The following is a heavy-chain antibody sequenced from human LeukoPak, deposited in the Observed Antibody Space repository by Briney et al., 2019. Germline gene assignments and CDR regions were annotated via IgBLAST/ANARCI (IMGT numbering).Heavy chain of an antibody. J-gene: IGHJ2*01. V-gene: IGHV7-4-1*02. D-gene: IGHD3-9*01. CDR2: INTNTGNP. CDR3: ARPRGVLRYFDWLLGDLSYWYFDL. Sequence: ASVKVSCKASGYTFTSHAMNWVRQAPGQGLEWMGWINTNTGNPTYAQGFTGRFVSSLNTSVSTAYLQISSLKAEDTAVYYCARPRGVLRYFDWLLGDLSYWYFDLWGRGTLVTVSS. CDR1: GYTFTSHA.